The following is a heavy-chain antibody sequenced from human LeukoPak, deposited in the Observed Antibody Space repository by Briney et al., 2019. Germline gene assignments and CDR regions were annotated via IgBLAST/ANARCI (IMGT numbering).Heavy chain of an antibody. D-gene: IGHD4-23*01. CDR3: AVYDGNSVAFDI. CDR1: GYTFTSYD. J-gene: IGHJ3*02. V-gene: IGHV1-69*04. Sequence: SVKVSCKASGYTFTSYDINWVRQATGQGLEWMGRIIPILGIANYAQKFQGRVTITADKSTSTAYMELSSLRSEDTAMYYCAVYDGNSVAFDIWGQGTMVTVSS. CDR2: IIPILGIA.